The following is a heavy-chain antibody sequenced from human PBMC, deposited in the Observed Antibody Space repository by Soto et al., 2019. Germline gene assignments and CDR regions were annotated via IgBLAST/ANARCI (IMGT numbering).Heavy chain of an antibody. V-gene: IGHV1-8*01. CDR3: ARGLGFGELERDY. Sequence: QVQLVQSGAEVKKPGASVKVSCKASGYTFTRYDINWVRQATGQGLEWMGWMNPNSGNTDYAQKFQGRVXMPXNXSISTAYMELSSLRSEDTAVYYCARGLGFGELERDYWGQGTLVTVTS. J-gene: IGHJ4*02. CDR2: MNPNSGNT. CDR1: GYTFTRYD. D-gene: IGHD3-10*01.